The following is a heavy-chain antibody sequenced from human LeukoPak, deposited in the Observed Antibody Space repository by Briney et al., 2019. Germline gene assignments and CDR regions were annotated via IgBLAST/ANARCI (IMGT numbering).Heavy chain of an antibody. J-gene: IGHJ4*02. CDR3: ASVRSFYYFDH. CDR2: ISAGRP. CDR1: GFTFGNYD. Sequence: GGSLRLSCAASGFTFGNYDMSWVRQAPGKGLEWVSSISAGRPFYADSVKGRFTISRDNAKNSLYLQMNSLRAEDTAVYYCASVRSFYYFDHWGQGTLVTVSS. D-gene: IGHD1-26*01. V-gene: IGHV3-69-1*01.